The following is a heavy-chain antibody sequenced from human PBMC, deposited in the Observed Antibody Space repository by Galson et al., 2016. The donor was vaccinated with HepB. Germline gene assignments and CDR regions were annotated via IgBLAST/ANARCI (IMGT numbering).Heavy chain of an antibody. CDR2: ISGHNGDR. CDR1: GYTFGSYG. CDR3: ARVGCRGSSCYECRYFDM. Sequence: SVKVSCKAEGYTFGSYGVTWVRQAPGQGLEWMGWISGHNGDRKYAQMFQDRLTMTTDTSTGTAYMELRNLRSDDTAVYYCARVGCRGSSCYECRYFDMWGRGTLVSVSS. V-gene: IGHV1-18*01. D-gene: IGHD2-2*01. J-gene: IGHJ2*01.